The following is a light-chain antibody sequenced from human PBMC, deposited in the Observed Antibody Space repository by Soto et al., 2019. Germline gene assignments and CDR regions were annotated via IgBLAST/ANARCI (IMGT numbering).Light chain of an antibody. CDR2: GAS. CDR1: QSVSSN. CDR3: QHRSN. J-gene: IGKJ4*01. Sequence: VMTQSPATLSVSPGERPTLSCRASQSVSSNLAWYQQKPGQAPRLLVYGASNRATGIPARFSGSASGTDFTLTISSLEPEDFAIYYCQHRSNFGGGTKVEIK. V-gene: IGKV3-11*01.